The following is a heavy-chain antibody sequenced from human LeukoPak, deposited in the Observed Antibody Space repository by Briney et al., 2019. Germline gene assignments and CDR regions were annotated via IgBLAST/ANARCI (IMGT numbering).Heavy chain of an antibody. CDR2: INPNSGGT. J-gene: IGHJ5*02. Sequence: EASVKVSCKASGYTFTGYYMHWVRQAPGQGLEWMGWINPNSGGTNYAQKFQGRVTMTRDTSISTAYMELRSLRSDDTAVYYCARDDPQWYYDFWSGRRRGAYNWFDPWGQGTLVTVSS. V-gene: IGHV1-2*02. CDR1: GYTFTGYY. D-gene: IGHD3-3*01. CDR3: ARDDPQWYYDFWSGRRRGAYNWFDP.